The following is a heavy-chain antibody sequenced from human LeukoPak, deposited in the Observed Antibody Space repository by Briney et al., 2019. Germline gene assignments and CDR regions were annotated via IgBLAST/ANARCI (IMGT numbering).Heavy chain of an antibody. Sequence: GGSLRLSCAASGFTFSSYTMNWVRQAPGKGLEWVSSITSSSSYFYYADSLKGRFTISRDNAKNSVYLQMNSLRAEDTAVYYCARVRGIYSYGHPYYFDYWGQGTLVTVSS. V-gene: IGHV3-21*01. CDR3: ARVRGIYSYGHPYYFDY. CDR1: GFTFSSYT. D-gene: IGHD5-18*01. CDR2: ITSSSSYF. J-gene: IGHJ4*02.